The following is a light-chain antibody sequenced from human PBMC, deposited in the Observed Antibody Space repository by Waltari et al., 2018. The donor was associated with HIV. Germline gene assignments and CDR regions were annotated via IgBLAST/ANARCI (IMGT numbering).Light chain of an antibody. Sequence: IQMTQSPSSLSASLGDRVTITCRASQSIGNYLNWYQQKQGKVTNLLIYAASRLQSGVPSRFSGSGSGTDFTLTISGLQREDYATYYCQQSYLTPRTPRTFGQGTKVEI. CDR2: AAS. V-gene: IGKV1-39*01. CDR1: QSIGNY. CDR3: QQSYLTPRTPRT. J-gene: IGKJ1*01.